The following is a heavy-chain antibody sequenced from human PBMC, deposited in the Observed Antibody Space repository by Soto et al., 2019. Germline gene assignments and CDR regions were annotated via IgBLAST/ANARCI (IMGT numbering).Heavy chain of an antibody. CDR2: ISGSGGSI. J-gene: IGHJ4*02. CDR3: AKRYCSSTSCYVPGDY. CDR1: GFTFSSYA. D-gene: IGHD2-2*01. V-gene: IGHV3-23*01. Sequence: GSLRLSCAASGFTFSSYAMSWVRQAPGKGLEWVSAISGSGGSIYYADSVKGRFTISRDNSKNTLYLQMNSLRAEDTAVYYCAKRYCSSTSCYVPGDYWGQGTLVTVSS.